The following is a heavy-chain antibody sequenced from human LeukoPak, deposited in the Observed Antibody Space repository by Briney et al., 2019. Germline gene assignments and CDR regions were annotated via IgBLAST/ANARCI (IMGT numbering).Heavy chain of an antibody. J-gene: IGHJ4*02. D-gene: IGHD6-19*01. CDR3: AKESVAGLYYFDY. Sequence: GGSLRLSCAASGFTFSSYAMSWVRQAPGKGLQWVSGISGSGGSTYYADSVKGRFTISRDNSKNTLYLQMNSLRAEDTAVYYCAKESVAGLYYFDYWGQGTLVTVSS. CDR1: GFTFSSYA. CDR2: ISGSGGST. V-gene: IGHV3-23*01.